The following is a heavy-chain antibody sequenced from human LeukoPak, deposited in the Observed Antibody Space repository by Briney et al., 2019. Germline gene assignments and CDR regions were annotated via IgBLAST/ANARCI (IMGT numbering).Heavy chain of an antibody. J-gene: IGHJ4*02. CDR1: GFTFSSYG. CDR2: IWYDGSNI. V-gene: IGHV3-33*01. CDR3: ARESGDRYFDY. Sequence: GGSLRLSCAASGFTFSSYGMHWVRQAPGKGLEWVAIIWYDGSNIYYADSVKGRFTISRDNSKNTLYLQMNSLRAEDTAVYYCARESGDRYFDYWGQGTLVTVSS. D-gene: IGHD1-26*01.